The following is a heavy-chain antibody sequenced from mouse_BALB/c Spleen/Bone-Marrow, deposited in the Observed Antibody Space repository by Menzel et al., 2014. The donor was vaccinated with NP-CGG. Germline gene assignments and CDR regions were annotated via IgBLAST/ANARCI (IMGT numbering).Heavy chain of an antibody. D-gene: IGHD1-1*01. CDR3: ARKDYGSRGGYFDV. V-gene: IGHV2-9*02. J-gene: IGHJ1*01. CDR2: IWAGGST. Sequence: QVQLKDSGPALVAPSQSLSITCTVSGFSLTNYGVHWVRQPPGKGLEWLGLIWAGGSTNYNSALMSRLSISKDNSKSQVFLKMNSLQTDDTAMYYCARKDYGSRGGYFDVWGAGTTVTVSS. CDR1: GFSLTNYG.